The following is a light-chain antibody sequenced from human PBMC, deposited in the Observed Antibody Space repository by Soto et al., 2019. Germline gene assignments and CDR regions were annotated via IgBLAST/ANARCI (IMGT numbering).Light chain of an antibody. CDR2: YNN. CDR1: NSNIASNT. J-gene: IGLJ1*01. CDR3: AAWDDTLKRYV. Sequence: QSVLTQPPPASETPRQTVSISCSGRNSNIASNTVNWYQHLPGTAPKLLIYYNNQRPSGVPDRFSGSKSGTSASLAISGLQSEDESDYYCAAWDDTLKRYVFGTGTKVTVL. V-gene: IGLV1-44*01.